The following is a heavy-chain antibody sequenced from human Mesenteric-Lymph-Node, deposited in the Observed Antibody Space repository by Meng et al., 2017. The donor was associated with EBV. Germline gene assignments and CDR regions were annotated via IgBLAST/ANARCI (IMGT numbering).Heavy chain of an antibody. CDR2: VYYSGST. CDR1: GGSVSSTSYY. V-gene: IGHV4-61*01. D-gene: IGHD3-10*01. J-gene: IGHJ5*02. Sequence: VHREDSGPGLVKPSETLSLTCTVSGGSVSSTSYYWSWIRQPPGKRLEWIGYVYYSGSTNYNPSLKSRVTISVDTSKNQFSLNLYSVTAADTAVYYCARENPARGNWFDPWGQGALVTVSS. CDR3: ARENPARGNWFDP.